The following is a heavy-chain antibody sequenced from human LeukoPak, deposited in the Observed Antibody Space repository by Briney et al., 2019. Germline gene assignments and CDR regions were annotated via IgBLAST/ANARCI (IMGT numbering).Heavy chain of an antibody. V-gene: IGHV4-39*01. CDR3: ARRAHNSVYFDY. J-gene: IGHJ4*02. D-gene: IGHD5-24*01. CDR2: IYCSGSS. Sequence: SETLSLTCTVSGGSISSGSYYWGWIRQPPGKGLEWIGSIYCSGSSYYNPSLKSRVTISVDTSKNQFSLKLSSVTAADTAVYYCARRAHNSVYFDYWGQGTLVTVSS. CDR1: GGSISSGSYY.